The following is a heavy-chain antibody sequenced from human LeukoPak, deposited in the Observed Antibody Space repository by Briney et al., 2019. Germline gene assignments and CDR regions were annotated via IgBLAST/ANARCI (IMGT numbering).Heavy chain of an antibody. CDR3: ARGHGDYGYYFDY. CDR1: GFTFSSNY. Sequence: GGSLRLSCAASGFTFSSNYMSWVRQAPGKGLEWVSVIYSGGSTYYADSVKGRFTISRDYSKNTLYLQMNSLRAEDTAVSHCARGHGDYGYYFDYWGQGTLVTVSS. CDR2: IYSGGST. D-gene: IGHD4-17*01. J-gene: IGHJ4*02. V-gene: IGHV3-53*01.